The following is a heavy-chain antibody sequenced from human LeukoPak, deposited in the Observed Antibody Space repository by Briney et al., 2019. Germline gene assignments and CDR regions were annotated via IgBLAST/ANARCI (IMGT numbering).Heavy chain of an antibody. CDR3: ARDPPYSSGWYSFDY. D-gene: IGHD6-19*01. CDR2: ISYDGSNK. J-gene: IGHJ4*02. CDR1: GFTFSSYA. V-gene: IGHV3-30-3*01. Sequence: GGSLRLSCAASGFTFSSYAMHWVRQAPGKGLEWVAVISYDGSNKYYADSVKGRFTISRDNSKNTLYLQMNSLRAEDTAVYYCARDPPYSSGWYSFDYWGQGTLVTVSS.